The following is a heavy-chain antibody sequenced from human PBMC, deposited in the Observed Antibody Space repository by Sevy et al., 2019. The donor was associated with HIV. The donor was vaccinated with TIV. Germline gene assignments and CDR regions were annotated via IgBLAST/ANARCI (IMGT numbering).Heavy chain of an antibody. CDR3: ARDSPTGYLDY. J-gene: IGHJ4*02. V-gene: IGHV3-7*01. CDR1: GFTFSSYW. D-gene: IGHD6-13*01. CDR2: IKQDGSEK. Sequence: GESLKISCAASGFTFSSYWMSWVRQAPRKGLEWVANIKQDGSEKYYVDSVKGRFTISRDNAKNSLYLQMNSLRAEDTAVYYCARDSPTGYLDYWGQGTLVTVSS.